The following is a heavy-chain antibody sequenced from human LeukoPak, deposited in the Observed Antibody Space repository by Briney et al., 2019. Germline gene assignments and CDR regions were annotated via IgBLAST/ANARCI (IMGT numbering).Heavy chain of an antibody. V-gene: IGHV3-7*01. CDR2: IKEDGSDK. CDR1: GISFSNYW. D-gene: IGHD3/OR15-3a*01. Sequence: GRSLRLSCAASGISFSNYWMTWIRQAPEKGLQWVANIKEDGSDKNYADSVKGRFTISRDNAKNLLYLQMNSLRAEDTAVYYCARWTDWYFDLWGRGTLVTVSS. CDR3: ARWTDWYFDL. J-gene: IGHJ2*01.